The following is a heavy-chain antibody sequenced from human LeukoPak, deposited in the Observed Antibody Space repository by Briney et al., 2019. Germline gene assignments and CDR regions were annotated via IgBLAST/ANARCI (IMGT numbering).Heavy chain of an antibody. D-gene: IGHD6-13*01. CDR1: GGSISSYY. V-gene: IGHV4-59*08. J-gene: IGHJ4*02. CDR2: IYYGGST. Sequence: SETLSLTCTASGGSISSYYWSWIRQPPGKGLEWIGYIYYGGSTNYNPSLKSRVTISVDTSKNQFSLKLSSVTAADTAVYYCARQGRYGVYDYWGQGTLVTVSS. CDR3: ARQGRYGVYDY.